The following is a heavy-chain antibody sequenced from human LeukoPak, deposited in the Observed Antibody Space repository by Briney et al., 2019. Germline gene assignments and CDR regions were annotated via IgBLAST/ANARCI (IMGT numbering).Heavy chain of an antibody. V-gene: IGHV3-11*01. J-gene: IGHJ5*02. D-gene: IGHD2-21*02. Sequence: GGSLRLSCAASGFTFSDYYMSWIRQAPGKGLEWASYISSSGNTIYYADSVKGRFTISRDNAKNSLYLQMNSLRAEDTAVYYCARDRSAYCGGDCPFDPWGQGTLVTVSS. CDR2: ISSSGNTI. CDR3: ARDRSAYCGGDCPFDP. CDR1: GFTFSDYY.